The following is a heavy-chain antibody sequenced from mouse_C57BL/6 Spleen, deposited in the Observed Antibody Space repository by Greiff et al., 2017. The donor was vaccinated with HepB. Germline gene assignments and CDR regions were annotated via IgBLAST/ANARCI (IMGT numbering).Heavy chain of an antibody. CDR2: ISSGGSYT. Sequence: EVQLVESGADLVKPGGSLKLSCAASGFTFSSYGMSWVRQTPDKRLEWVATISSGGSYTYYPDSVKGRFTISRDNAKNTLYLQMSSLKSEDTAMYYCARQGTTVVGDAMDYWGQGTSVTVSS. V-gene: IGHV5-6*01. CDR1: GFTFSSYG. CDR3: ARQGTTVVGDAMDY. D-gene: IGHD1-1*01. J-gene: IGHJ4*01.